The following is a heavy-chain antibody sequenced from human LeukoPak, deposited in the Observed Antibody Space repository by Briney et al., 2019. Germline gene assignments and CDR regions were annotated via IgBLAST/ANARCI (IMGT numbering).Heavy chain of an antibody. CDR1: GGSISSYY. CDR2: IYYSGST. D-gene: IGHD6-19*01. CDR3: ARVRAAVAPLVFDY. J-gene: IGHJ4*02. V-gene: IGHV4-59*01. Sequence: PSETLSLTCSFSGGSISSYYWSWIRQPPGKGLEWIGYIYYSGSTNYNPSLKSRVTISVDTSKNQFSLKLSSVTAADTAVYYCARVRAAVAPLVFDYWGQGTLVTVSS.